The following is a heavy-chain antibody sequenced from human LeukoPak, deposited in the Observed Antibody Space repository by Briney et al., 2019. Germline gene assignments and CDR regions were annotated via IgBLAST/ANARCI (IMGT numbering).Heavy chain of an antibody. Sequence: GGSLRLSCAASGFTFSSYAMSWVRQAPGKGLEWVSAISGSGGSTYYADSVKGRFTISRDNSKNTLYLQMNSLRAEDTAVYYCAKDSYQLLPRLYYYYGMDVWGQGTTVTVSS. CDR2: ISGSGGST. CDR3: AKDSYQLLPRLYYYYGMDV. CDR1: GFTFSSYA. D-gene: IGHD2-2*01. V-gene: IGHV3-23*01. J-gene: IGHJ6*02.